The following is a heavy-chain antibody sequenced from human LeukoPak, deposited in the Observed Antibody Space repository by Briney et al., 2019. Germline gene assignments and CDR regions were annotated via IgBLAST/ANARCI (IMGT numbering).Heavy chain of an antibody. J-gene: IGHJ4*02. CDR2: IYYSGIT. D-gene: IGHD4-23*01. CDR1: GGSISSYY. CDR3: ARYYGGNIDY. V-gene: IGHV4-59*01. Sequence: SETLSLTCTVSGGSISSYYWSWIRQPPGKGLEWIGYIYYSGITNYNPSLKSRVTISVDTSKNQFSLKLSSVTAADTAVYYCARYYGGNIDYWGQGTLVTVSS.